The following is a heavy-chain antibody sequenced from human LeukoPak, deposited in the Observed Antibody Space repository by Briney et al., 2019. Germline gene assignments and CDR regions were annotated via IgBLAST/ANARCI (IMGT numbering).Heavy chain of an antibody. CDR1: GFTFSNAW. J-gene: IGHJ4*02. Sequence: GGSLRLSCAASGFTFSNAWMSWVRQAPGKGLEWVSYISSSGSTIYYADSVKGRFTISRDNAKNSLYLQMNSLRAEDTAVYYCARGRLRGGSGYWGQGTLVTVSS. D-gene: IGHD4-17*01. V-gene: IGHV3-11*04. CDR2: ISSSGSTI. CDR3: ARGRLRGGSGY.